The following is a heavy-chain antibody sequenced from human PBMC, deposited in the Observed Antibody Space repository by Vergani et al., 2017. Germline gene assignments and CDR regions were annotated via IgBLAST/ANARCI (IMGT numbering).Heavy chain of an antibody. J-gene: IGHJ5*02. CDR3: ARHSTVEWLVKLGWIDP. CDR2: IYYSGST. V-gene: IGHV4-39*01. D-gene: IGHD6-19*01. Sequence: QLQLQESGPGLVKPSATLSLTCSVSGASIRSSNYYWGWIRQPPGKGLEWIAIIYYSGSTYYNPSLKIRVTISVDTSKNQFSLKLRSVTAAETAVYFCARHSTVEWLVKLGWIDPWGQGILVTVSS. CDR1: GASIRSSNYY.